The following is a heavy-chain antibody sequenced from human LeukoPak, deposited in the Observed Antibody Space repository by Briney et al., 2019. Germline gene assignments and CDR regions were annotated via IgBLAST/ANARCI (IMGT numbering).Heavy chain of an antibody. CDR2: IIPIFGTA. D-gene: IGHD4-23*01. Sequence: SVKVSCKASGYTFTSYYMHWVRQAPGQGLEWMGGIIPIFGTANYAQKFQGRVTITADESTSTAYMELSSLRSEDTAVYYCARDLHGGNSDYYYGMDVWGQGTTVTVSS. J-gene: IGHJ6*02. CDR1: GYTFTSYY. V-gene: IGHV1-69*13. CDR3: ARDLHGGNSDYYYGMDV.